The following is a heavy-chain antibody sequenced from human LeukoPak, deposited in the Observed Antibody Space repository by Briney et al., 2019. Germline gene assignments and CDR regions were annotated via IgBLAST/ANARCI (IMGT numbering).Heavy chain of an antibody. J-gene: IGHJ5*02. V-gene: IGHV4-59*01. Sequence: SETLSLHCTVSGGSISYYYWTWIRQSPGKGLECSGQIYYTGSTYYNPSLKRRVTISVDTSRNQFTLHLTSVTAADTAVYYCARGGRYNDIFSFDPWGQGTLVTVSS. D-gene: IGHD3-9*01. CDR2: IYYTGST. CDR1: GGSISYYY. CDR3: ARGGRYNDIFSFDP.